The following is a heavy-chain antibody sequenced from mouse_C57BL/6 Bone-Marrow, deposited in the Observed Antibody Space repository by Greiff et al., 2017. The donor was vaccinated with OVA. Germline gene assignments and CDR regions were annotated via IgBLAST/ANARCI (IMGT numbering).Heavy chain of an antibody. CDR1: GYTFTSYG. CDR2: IYPRSGNT. CDR3: ARDYYSNPGY. Sequence: VKVVESGAELARPGGSVKLSCKASGYTFTSYGISWVKQRTGQGLEWIGEIYPRSGNTYYNEKFKGKATLTADKSSSTAYMELRSLTSEDSAVYFCARDYYSNPGYWGQGTTLTVSS. J-gene: IGHJ2*01. D-gene: IGHD2-5*01. V-gene: IGHV1-81*01.